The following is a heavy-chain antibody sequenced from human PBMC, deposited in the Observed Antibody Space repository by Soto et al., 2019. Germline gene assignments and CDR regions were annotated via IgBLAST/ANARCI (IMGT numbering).Heavy chain of an antibody. J-gene: IGHJ4*02. V-gene: IGHV3-30-3*01. CDR2: ISHDGSNK. D-gene: IGHD3-10*01. CDR3: APWFGAFDY. CDR1: GFTFSSYA. Sequence: GGSLRLSCAASGFTFSSYAMHWVRQAPGKGLEWVAVISHDGSNKYYADSVKGRFTISRDNSKNTLYLQMNSLRAEDTAVYYCAPWFGAFDYWGQGTLVTVSS.